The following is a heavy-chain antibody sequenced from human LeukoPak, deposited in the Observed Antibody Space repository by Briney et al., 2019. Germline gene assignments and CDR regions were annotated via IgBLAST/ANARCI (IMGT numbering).Heavy chain of an antibody. CDR1: GFTFSSYE. CDR3: AKDLNYGDLLDY. Sequence: PGGSLRLSCAASGFTFSSYEMNWVRQAPGKGLEWVSYISSSGSTIYYADSVKGRFTISRDNSKNTLYLQMNSLRAEDTGVYYCAKDLNYGDLLDYWGQGTLVTVSS. V-gene: IGHV3-48*03. D-gene: IGHD4-17*01. J-gene: IGHJ4*02. CDR2: ISSSGSTI.